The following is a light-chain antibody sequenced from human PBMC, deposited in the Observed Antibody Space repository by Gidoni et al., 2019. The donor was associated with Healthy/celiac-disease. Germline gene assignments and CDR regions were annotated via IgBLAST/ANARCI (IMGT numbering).Light chain of an antibody. CDR2: GNS. Sequence: QSVLTQPPSVSGAPGQRVTIPCPGSSSNIGAGYDVHWYQQRPETAPKLLIYGNSNRPSGVPDRFAGSKSGTSASLAITGLQAEDEADDYGQSYDSSLSGSHVVFGGGTKLTVL. CDR3: QSYDSSLSGSHVV. CDR1: SSNIGAGYD. V-gene: IGLV1-40*01. J-gene: IGLJ2*01.